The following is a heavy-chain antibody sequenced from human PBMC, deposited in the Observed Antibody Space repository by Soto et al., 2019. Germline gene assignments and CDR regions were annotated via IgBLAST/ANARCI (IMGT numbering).Heavy chain of an antibody. CDR1: GGSITSYY. V-gene: IGHV4-4*07. J-gene: IGHJ6*02. CDR2: TYITGDS. Sequence: PSETLSLTCTVSGGSITSYYWSWIRQPAGKGLEWIGRTYITGDSNYSPSLKSRVTMSLDTSKNQFSLKLSSATAADTAVYYCAGDMRVFGGMDVWGRGTTVTVYS. D-gene: IGHD3-3*01. CDR3: AGDMRVFGGMDV.